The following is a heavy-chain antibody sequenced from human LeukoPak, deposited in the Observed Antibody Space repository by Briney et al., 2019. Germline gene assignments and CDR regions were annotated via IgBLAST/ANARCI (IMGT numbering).Heavy chain of an antibody. CDR1: GFTFSSYS. J-gene: IGHJ4*02. CDR3: ARDGYNWNDGGGFDY. CDR2: ISSSSSYI. Sequence: GGSLRLSCAASGFTFSSYSMNWVRQAPGKGLEWVSSISSSSSYIYYADSVKGRFTISRDNAKNSLYLQMNSLRAEDTAVYYCARDGYNWNDGGGFDYWGQGTLVTVSS. D-gene: IGHD1-1*01. V-gene: IGHV3-21*01.